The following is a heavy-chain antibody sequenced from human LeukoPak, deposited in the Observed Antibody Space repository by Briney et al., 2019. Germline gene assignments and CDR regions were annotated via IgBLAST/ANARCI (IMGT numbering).Heavy chain of an antibody. CDR2: INHSGST. CDR3: ASRRYFDY. J-gene: IGHJ4*02. Sequence: SSETLSLTCAVYGGSFSGYYWSWIRQPPGKGLEWIGEINHSGSTNYNPSLKSRVTISVDTSKNQFSLKLSSVTAADTAVYYCASRRYFDYWGQGTLVTVSS. CDR1: GGSFSGYY. V-gene: IGHV4-34*01.